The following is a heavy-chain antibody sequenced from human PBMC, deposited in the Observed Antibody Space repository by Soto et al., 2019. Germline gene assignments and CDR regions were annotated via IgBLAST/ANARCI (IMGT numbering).Heavy chain of an antibody. J-gene: IGHJ4*02. CDR2: INHSGGT. Sequence: PSETLSLTCAVYGGSFSGYYWSWIRQPPGKGLEWIGEINHSGGTNYNPSLKSRVTISVDTSKNQFSLKLSSVTAADTAVYYCARVIVPAVNDYWGQGTLVTVSS. CDR3: ARVIVPAVNDY. CDR1: GGSFSGYY. V-gene: IGHV4-34*01. D-gene: IGHD2-2*01.